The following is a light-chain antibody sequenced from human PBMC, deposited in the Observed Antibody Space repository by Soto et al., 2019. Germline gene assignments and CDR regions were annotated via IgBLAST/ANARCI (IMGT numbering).Light chain of an antibody. Sequence: EIVLTQSPGTLSLSPGERATLSCRASQSIRSNYLAWYQQRPGQAPRLLIYAASVRVTGIPDRFSGSASGTEFTITITRLEPEDFAAYYCQQYGTAPMYTFGQGTKLEIK. CDR1: QSIRSNY. CDR2: AAS. J-gene: IGKJ2*01. V-gene: IGKV3-20*01. CDR3: QQYGTAPMYT.